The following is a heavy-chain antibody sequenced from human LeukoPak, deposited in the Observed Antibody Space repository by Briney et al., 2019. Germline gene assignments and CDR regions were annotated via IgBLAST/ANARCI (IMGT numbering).Heavy chain of an antibody. Sequence: SETLSLTCTVSGGSISSYYWSWIRQPPGKGLEWIGYIYYNGNTNYNPSVKSRVTISVDTSKNQFSLKLSSVTAADTAVYYCARGRGYCSSTRCSAFDYWGQGTLVTVSS. D-gene: IGHD2-2*01. CDR1: GGSISSYY. J-gene: IGHJ4*02. CDR2: IYYNGNT. V-gene: IGHV4-59*01. CDR3: ARGRGYCSSTRCSAFDY.